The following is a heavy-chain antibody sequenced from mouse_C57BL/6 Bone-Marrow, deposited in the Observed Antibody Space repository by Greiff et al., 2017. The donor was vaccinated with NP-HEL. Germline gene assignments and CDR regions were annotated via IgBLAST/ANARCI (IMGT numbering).Heavy chain of an antibody. CDR3: ARTLMGKKGSWFAY. CDR1: GYAFSSYW. Sequence: QVQLQQSGAELVKPGASVKISCKASGYAFSSYWMNWVKQRPGKGLEWIGQIYPGDGDTNYNGKFKGKATLTADKSSSTAYMQLSSLTSEDSAVYFCARTLMGKKGSWFAYWGQGTLVTVSA. J-gene: IGHJ3*01. CDR2: IYPGDGDT. D-gene: IGHD1-1*02. V-gene: IGHV1-80*01.